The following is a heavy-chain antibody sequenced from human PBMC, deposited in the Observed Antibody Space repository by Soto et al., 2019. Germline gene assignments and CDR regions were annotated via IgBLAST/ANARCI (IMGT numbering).Heavy chain of an antibody. D-gene: IGHD3-22*01. J-gene: IGHJ4*02. CDR2: IYYSGST. V-gene: IGHV4-30-4*01. CDR1: GGSISSGDYY. CDR3: ARYGYYDSSGYFDY. Sequence: SETLSLTFTVSGGSISSGDYYWSWIRQPPGKGLEWIGYIYYSGSTYYNPSLKSRVTISVDTSKNQFSLKLSSVTAADTAVYYCARYGYYDSSGYFDYWGQGTLVTVSS.